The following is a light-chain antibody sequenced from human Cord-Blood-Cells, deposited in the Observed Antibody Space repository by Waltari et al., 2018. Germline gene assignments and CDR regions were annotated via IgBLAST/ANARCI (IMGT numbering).Light chain of an antibody. CDR2: GAS. Sequence: EIVLTQSPGTLSLSPGERATLSCRASQSVSSSYLAWYQQKPGQAPRLLIYGASNRATGIPDRFSGSGSGTDFTLTISRLEPEDFAVYYCQQYGSFFGQGTRLEIK. V-gene: IGKV3-20*01. J-gene: IGKJ5*01. CDR3: QQYGSF. CDR1: QSVSSSY.